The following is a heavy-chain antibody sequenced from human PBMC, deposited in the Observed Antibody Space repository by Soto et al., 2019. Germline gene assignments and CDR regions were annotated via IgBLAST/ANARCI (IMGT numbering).Heavy chain of an antibody. Sequence: GALRLPCAASGFIFSSYEMNWVRQAPGKGLEWVSYISSSGSTIYYADSVKGRFTISRDNAKNSLYLQMNSLRAEDTAVYYCARVGYSSSWYAFDIWGQGTMVTVSS. D-gene: IGHD6-13*01. CDR2: ISSSGSTI. J-gene: IGHJ3*02. CDR3: ARVGYSSSWYAFDI. CDR1: GFIFSSYE. V-gene: IGHV3-48*03.